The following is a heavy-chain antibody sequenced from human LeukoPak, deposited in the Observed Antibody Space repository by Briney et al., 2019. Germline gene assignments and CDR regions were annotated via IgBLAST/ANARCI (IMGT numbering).Heavy chain of an antibody. Sequence: GGSLRLSCAASGFTFSSYSMNWVRQAPGKGLEWVSSISWNGGRRDYADSVKGRFTISRDNARNSLHLQMNSLREEDTALYYCVKDIQSSAWYYFDHWGQGTLVTASS. CDR1: GFTFSSYS. CDR2: ISWNGGRR. J-gene: IGHJ4*02. V-gene: IGHV3-9*01. CDR3: VKDIQSSAWYYFDH. D-gene: IGHD6-19*01.